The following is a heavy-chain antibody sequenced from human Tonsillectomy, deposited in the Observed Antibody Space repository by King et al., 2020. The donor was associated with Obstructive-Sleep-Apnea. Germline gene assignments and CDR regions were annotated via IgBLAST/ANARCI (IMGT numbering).Heavy chain of an antibody. Sequence: VQLVESGGGVVQPGRSLRLSCAASGFTFSSYAMHWVRQAPGKGLEWVAVISYDGSNKYYADSVKGRFTISRDNCKNTLYLQMNSLRAEDTAVYYCAGDHIAVAGMVDYWGQGTLVTVSS. CDR2: ISYDGSNK. D-gene: IGHD6-19*01. V-gene: IGHV3-30*04. CDR3: AGDHIAVAGMVDY. CDR1: GFTFSSYA. J-gene: IGHJ4*02.